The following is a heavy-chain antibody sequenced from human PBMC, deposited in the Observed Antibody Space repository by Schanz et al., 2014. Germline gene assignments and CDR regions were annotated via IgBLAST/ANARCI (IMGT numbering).Heavy chain of an antibody. V-gene: IGHV1-3*01. CDR1: GYTTFTDYY. D-gene: IGHD3-10*01. CDR3: ARAKRFGDMDV. Sequence: QVQLVQSGAEVKKPGASVKVSCKASGYTTFTDYYIHWVRQAPGQGLEWMGWINAANGNTRYSQKFQGRVTITRDTSASTAYMELRNLRSDDTAVYDCARAKRFGDMDVWGQGTTVTVSS. J-gene: IGHJ6*02. CDR2: INAANGNT.